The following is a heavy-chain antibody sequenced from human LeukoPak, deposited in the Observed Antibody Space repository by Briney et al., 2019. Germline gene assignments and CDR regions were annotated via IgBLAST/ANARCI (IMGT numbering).Heavy chain of an antibody. CDR1: GGSISSYY. J-gene: IGHJ4*02. CDR2: IYYRGST. CDR3: ARGYHDFSGYWLSYFDY. Sequence: SETLSLTCTVSGGSISSYYWSWIRQPPGKGLAWIGNIYYRGSTNYNPSLKSRVTISVDTSKNQFSLKLNSVTAADTAVYYCARGYHDFSGYWLSYFDYWGQGTLVTVSS. D-gene: IGHD3-22*01. V-gene: IGHV4-59*01.